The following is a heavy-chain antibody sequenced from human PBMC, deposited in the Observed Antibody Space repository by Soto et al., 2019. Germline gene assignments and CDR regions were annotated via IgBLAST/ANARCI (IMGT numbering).Heavy chain of an antibody. D-gene: IGHD2-2*01. CDR1: GFTFSSYA. CDR3: AKDLFCSSTSCWFDP. V-gene: IGHV3-23*01. CDR2: ISVSGGRT. J-gene: IGHJ5*02. Sequence: EVQLLESGGGLVQPGGSLRLSCAASGFTFSSYAMSWVRPAPGQGLEWVSAISVSGGRTYYADAVKGRFTISRDNSKITLYRQMNSLRAEDTAVYYCAKDLFCSSTSCWFDPCGQGTLVTVS.